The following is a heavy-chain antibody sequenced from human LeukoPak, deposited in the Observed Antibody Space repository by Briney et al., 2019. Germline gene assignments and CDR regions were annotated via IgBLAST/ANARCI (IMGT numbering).Heavy chain of an antibody. CDR3: ALSPLGAAGTWSGLFDY. J-gene: IGHJ4*02. Sequence: SETLSLTCTVSGGSITSSSYYWGWIRQPPGKGLEWIGSMYYSGSTYYNPSLKSRVTISVDTSKNQFSLKLRSVTAADTAVYYCALSPLGAAGTWSGLFDYWGQGTLVTVSS. D-gene: IGHD6-13*01. V-gene: IGHV4-39*07. CDR1: GGSITSSSYY. CDR2: MYYSGST.